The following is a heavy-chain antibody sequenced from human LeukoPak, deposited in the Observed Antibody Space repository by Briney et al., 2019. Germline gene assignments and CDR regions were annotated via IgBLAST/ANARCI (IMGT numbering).Heavy chain of an antibody. CDR3: ARGVWGYCSSTSCPNWFDP. CDR2: ISAYNGNT. Sequence: GASVKVSCKASGYTFTSYGISWVRQAPGQGLEWMGWISAYNGNTNYAQKLQGRVTMTTDTSTSTAYMELRSLRSDDTAVYYCARGVWGYCSSTSCPNWFDPWGQGTLVTVSS. J-gene: IGHJ5*02. D-gene: IGHD2-2*01. V-gene: IGHV1-18*01. CDR1: GYTFTSYG.